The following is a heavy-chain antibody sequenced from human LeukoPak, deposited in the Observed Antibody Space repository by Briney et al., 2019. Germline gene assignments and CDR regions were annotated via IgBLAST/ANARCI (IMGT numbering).Heavy chain of an antibody. D-gene: IGHD6-13*01. CDR2: ISGSGGST. CDR3: AKRLIAAAGTNWFDP. CDR1: GFTFSSYA. Sequence: GGSLRLSCAASGFTFSSYAMSWVRQAPGKGLEWVSAISGSGGSTYYADSVKGRSTISRDNSKNTLYLQMNSLRAEDTAVYYCAKRLIAAAGTNWFDPWGQGTLVTVSS. V-gene: IGHV3-23*01. J-gene: IGHJ5*02.